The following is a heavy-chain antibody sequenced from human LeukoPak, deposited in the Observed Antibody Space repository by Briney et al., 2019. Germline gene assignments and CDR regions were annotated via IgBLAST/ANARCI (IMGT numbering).Heavy chain of an antibody. CDR2: ISTSSTI. CDR3: ARDADRRRPADAFDI. J-gene: IGHJ3*02. Sequence: AGSLRLSCAASGFTFSSYSMNWVRQAPGKGLQWVSYISTSSTIYYADSVKGRFTISRDNAKNSPYLQMNSLRDEDTAVYYCARDADRRRPADAFDIWGQGTMVTVSS. V-gene: IGHV3-48*02. CDR1: GFTFSSYS.